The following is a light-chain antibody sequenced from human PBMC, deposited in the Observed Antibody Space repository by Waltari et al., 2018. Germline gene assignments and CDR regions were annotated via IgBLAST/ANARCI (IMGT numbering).Light chain of an antibody. CDR1: SSDVGAFNY. V-gene: IGLV2-14*03. CDR2: AVT. Sequence: QSALTQPASVSGSPGQSITISCTGTSSDVGAFNYVSWYQQHPGKAPKLIIYAVTNRPSGVSSRFSASKFGNIASLTISGLQADDEADYYCSSYSSSSALRVFGGGTKLTVL. J-gene: IGLJ3*02. CDR3: SSYSSSSALRV.